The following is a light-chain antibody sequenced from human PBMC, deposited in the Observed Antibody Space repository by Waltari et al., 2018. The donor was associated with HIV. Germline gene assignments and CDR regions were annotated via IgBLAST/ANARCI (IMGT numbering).Light chain of an antibody. Sequence: EMGFTQSPVSLSLAPGDRAIVWCRATYGISNNFLAWYQQKPGQPPRLLIYTSLIRAAGVPDRFSGSGAGTDFTLSINKLEPEDFAVYYCHQYGTAPRTFGQGTKVEI. CDR3: HQYGTAPRT. CDR1: YGISNNF. CDR2: TSL. V-gene: IGKV3-20*01. J-gene: IGKJ1*01.